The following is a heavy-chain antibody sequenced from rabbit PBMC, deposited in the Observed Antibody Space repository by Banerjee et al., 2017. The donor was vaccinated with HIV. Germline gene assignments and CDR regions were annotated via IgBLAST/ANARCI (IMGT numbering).Heavy chain of an antibody. CDR2: INTGSGSA. CDR3: ARDSRLGYYFNL. J-gene: IGHJ4*01. V-gene: IGHV1S45*01. D-gene: IGHD1-1*01. Sequence: QEHLEESGGGLFQPGGSLALTCTASGFSFSSSYWICWVRQAPGKGLEWIGCINTGSGSAYYASWAKGRFTISKTSSTTVTLQMTSLTAADTATYFCARDSRLGYYFNLWGPGTLVTVS. CDR1: GFSFSSSYW.